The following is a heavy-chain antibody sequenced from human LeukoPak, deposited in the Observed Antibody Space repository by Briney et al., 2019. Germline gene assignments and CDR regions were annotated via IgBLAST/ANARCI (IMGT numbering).Heavy chain of an antibody. D-gene: IGHD5-24*01. Sequence: SETLSLTCTVSGGSISSYYWSWIRQPAGKGLEWIGRIYTSGSTNYNPSLKSRVTMSVDTSKNQFSLKLSSVTAADTAVYYCARRERWLQIGAFDIWGQGTMVTVSS. CDR1: GGSISSYY. CDR3: ARRERWLQIGAFDI. J-gene: IGHJ3*02. V-gene: IGHV4-4*07. CDR2: IYTSGST.